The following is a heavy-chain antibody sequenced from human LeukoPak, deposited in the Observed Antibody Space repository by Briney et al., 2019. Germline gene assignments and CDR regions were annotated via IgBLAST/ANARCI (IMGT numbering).Heavy chain of an antibody. V-gene: IGHV3-23*01. Sequence: PGGSLRLSYAASGFTFSSYAMSWVRQAPGEGLEWVSAISGSGGSTYYADSVKGRFTISRDNSKNTLYLQMNSLRAEDTAVYYCARLEMATTGGDHWGQGTLVTVSS. J-gene: IGHJ4*02. CDR3: ARLEMATTGGDH. CDR2: ISGSGGST. CDR1: GFTFSSYA. D-gene: IGHD5-24*01.